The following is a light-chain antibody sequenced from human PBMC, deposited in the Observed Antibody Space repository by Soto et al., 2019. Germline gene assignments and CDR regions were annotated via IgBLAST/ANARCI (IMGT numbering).Light chain of an antibody. J-gene: IGKJ5*01. CDR2: LGS. V-gene: IGKV2-28*01. Sequence: DIVMTQSPLSLPVTPGEPASISCRSSQSLLHYNGHNFLNWYLQKPGQSPQVLIYLGSNRASGVPDRFSGSGSGTEITLKISRVEAEDVGVYCCMRAIKAPHNFGQGTRLEIK. CDR1: QSLLHYNGHNF. CDR3: MRAIKAPHN.